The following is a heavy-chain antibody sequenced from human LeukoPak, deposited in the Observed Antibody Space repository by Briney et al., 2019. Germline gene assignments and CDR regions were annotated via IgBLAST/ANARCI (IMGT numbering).Heavy chain of an antibody. D-gene: IGHD6-6*01. CDR2: INHSGST. V-gene: IGHV4-34*01. CDR1: GGSFSGYY. Sequence: PSETLSLTCAVYGGSFSGYYWSWIRQPPGKGLEWIGEINHSGSTNYNPSLKSRVTISVDTSKNQFSLKLSSATAADTAVYYCANTIAARRFDPWGQGTLVTVSS. J-gene: IGHJ5*02. CDR3: ANTIAARRFDP.